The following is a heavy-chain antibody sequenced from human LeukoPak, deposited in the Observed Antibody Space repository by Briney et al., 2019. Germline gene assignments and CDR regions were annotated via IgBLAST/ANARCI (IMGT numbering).Heavy chain of an antibody. CDR1: GGSISSYY. D-gene: IGHD1-26*01. CDR2: IYYSGST. V-gene: IGHV4-59*01. Sequence: SETLSLTCTVSGGSISSYYWSWIRQPPGKGLEWIGYIYYSGSTNYNPSLKSRVTISVDTSENQFSLRLSSVTAADTAVYYCARVGIVGATYPFDYWGQGTLVTVSS. CDR3: ARVGIVGATYPFDY. J-gene: IGHJ4*02.